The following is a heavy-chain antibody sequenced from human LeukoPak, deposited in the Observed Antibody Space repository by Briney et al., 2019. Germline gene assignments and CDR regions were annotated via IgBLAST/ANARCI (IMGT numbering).Heavy chain of an antibody. CDR1: GFTFSSYG. CDR3: ARENSGYDYKSGYYYYMDV. V-gene: IGHV3-30*02. Sequence: GGSLRLSCAASGFTFSSYGMHWVRQAPGKGLEWVTFIRYDGSNKYYADSVKGRFTISRDNSKNTLYLRMNSLRAEDTAVYYCARENSGYDYKSGYYYYMDVWGKGTTVTVSS. J-gene: IGHJ6*03. D-gene: IGHD5-12*01. CDR2: IRYDGSNK.